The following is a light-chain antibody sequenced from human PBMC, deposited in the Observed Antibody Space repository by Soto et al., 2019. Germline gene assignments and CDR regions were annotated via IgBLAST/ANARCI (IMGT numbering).Light chain of an antibody. CDR3: QSYDSNLGGWV. CDR1: RSNIGATYD. CDR2: VNS. V-gene: IGLV1-40*01. Sequence: QPVLTQPPSVSGAPGQRVTISCTGGRSNIGATYDVHWYRQLPGTAPKLLIYVNSNRPSGVPDRFSGSKSGTSASLAITGLQAEDEAEYYCQSYDSNLGGWVFGGGTQLTVL. J-gene: IGLJ3*02.